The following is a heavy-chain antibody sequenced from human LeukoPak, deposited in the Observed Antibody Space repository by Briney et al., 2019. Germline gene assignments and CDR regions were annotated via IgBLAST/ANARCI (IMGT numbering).Heavy chain of an antibody. CDR3: ARDRVWFGEAPYYYYMDV. CDR1: GFTFSSSA. Sequence: GGSLRLSCAASGFTFSSSAMHWVRQAPGKGLQWVAFIRYDGSNKYHADSVRGRFTISRDNSKNTLYLQMNSLRAEDTAVYYCARDRVWFGEAPYYYYMDVWGKGTTVTVSS. J-gene: IGHJ6*03. D-gene: IGHD3-10*01. V-gene: IGHV3-30*02. CDR2: IRYDGSNK.